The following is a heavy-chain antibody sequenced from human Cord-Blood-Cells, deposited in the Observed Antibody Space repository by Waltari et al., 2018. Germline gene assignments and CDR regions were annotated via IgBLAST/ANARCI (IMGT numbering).Heavy chain of an antibody. V-gene: IGHV1-2*04. J-gene: IGHJ5*02. CDR3: AVSMYSSSWYRGFDP. CDR1: GYTFTGYY. D-gene: IGHD6-13*01. Sequence: QVQLVQSGAEVKKPGASVKVSCKASGYTFTGYYMPWVRQAPGQGLEWMGWINPNSGGTNYAQKFQGWVTMTRDTSISTAYMELSRLRSDDTAVYYCAVSMYSSSWYRGFDPWGQGTLVTVSS. CDR2: INPNSGGT.